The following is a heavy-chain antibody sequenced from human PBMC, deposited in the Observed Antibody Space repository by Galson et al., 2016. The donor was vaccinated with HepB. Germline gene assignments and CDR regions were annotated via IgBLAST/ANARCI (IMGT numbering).Heavy chain of an antibody. CDR1: GYTFTRYD. Sequence: SVKVSCKASGYTFTRYDVNWVRQATGQGLEWMGWMNPNSGHTGYAQKFQGRVIMTRNTSISTAYMELSSLRSNDTAVYYCARGGDFYYGSGSSTSPGYYDGMDVWGKGTTVTVSS. CDR3: ARGGDFYYGSGSSTSPGYYDGMDV. J-gene: IGHJ6*04. CDR2: MNPNSGHT. D-gene: IGHD3-10*01. V-gene: IGHV1-8*01.